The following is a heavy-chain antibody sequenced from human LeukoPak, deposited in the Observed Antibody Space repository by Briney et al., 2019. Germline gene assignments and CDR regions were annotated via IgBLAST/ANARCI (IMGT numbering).Heavy chain of an antibody. CDR1: GGSISSSTYY. J-gene: IGHJ3*01. D-gene: IGHD4-17*01. CDR2: IYYSGST. Sequence: SETLSLTCTVSGGSISSSTYYWGWIRQPPGKWLGWIGIIYYSGSTYNKPSLKSRVTIFVDTSKNQFSLKLSSVTATETAVYYCARTYGDYDDAFDVWGQGTMVTVSS. CDR3: ARTYGDYDDAFDV. V-gene: IGHV4-39*01.